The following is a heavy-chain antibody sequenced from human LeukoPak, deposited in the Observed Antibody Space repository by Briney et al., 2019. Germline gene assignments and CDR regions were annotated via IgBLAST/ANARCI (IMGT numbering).Heavy chain of an antibody. Sequence: GGSLRLSCAASGFTFSSYAMHWVRQAPGKGLEWVAVISYDGSNKYYADSVKGRFTISRDNSKSTLYLQMNSLRAEDTAVYYCARNFYFDYWGQGTLVTVSS. CDR3: ARNFYFDY. CDR2: ISYDGSNK. J-gene: IGHJ4*02. CDR1: GFTFSSYA. V-gene: IGHV3-30-3*01.